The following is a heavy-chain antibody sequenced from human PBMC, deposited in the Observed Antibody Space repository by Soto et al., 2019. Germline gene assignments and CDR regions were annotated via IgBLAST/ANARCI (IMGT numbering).Heavy chain of an antibody. Sequence: EVQLLESGEGLVQPGGSLRLSCAASGFTFSSYAMSWVRQAPGKGLEWVSAISGSGGSTYYADSVKGRFTISRDNSKNTLYLQMNSLRAEDTAVYYCAKPVTISPGPDYWGQGTLVTVSS. CDR2: ISGSGGST. CDR1: GFTFSSYA. D-gene: IGHD3-3*01. J-gene: IGHJ4*02. V-gene: IGHV3-23*01. CDR3: AKPVTISPGPDY.